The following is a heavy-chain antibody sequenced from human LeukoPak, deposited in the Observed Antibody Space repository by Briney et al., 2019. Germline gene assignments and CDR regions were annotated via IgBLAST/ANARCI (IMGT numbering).Heavy chain of an antibody. CDR1: GGTFSSYA. J-gene: IGHJ4*02. D-gene: IGHD6-19*01. CDR3: ARDQYSSGWYDY. CDR2: IIPIFGTA. Sequence: ASVKVSCKASGGTFSSYAISWVRQAPGQGLEWMGGIIPIFGTANYAQEFQGRVTITADESTSTAYMELSSLRSEDTAVYYCARDQYSSGWYDYWGQGTLVTVSS. V-gene: IGHV1-69*13.